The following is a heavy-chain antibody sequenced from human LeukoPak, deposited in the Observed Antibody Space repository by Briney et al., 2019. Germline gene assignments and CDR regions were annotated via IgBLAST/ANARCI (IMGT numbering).Heavy chain of an antibody. CDR2: LSKSGNT. Sequence: PSETLSLTCTASGCSISDYYWSWIRLPPGKGLEWIGYLSKSGNTNYSPSLKSRVTIFGDTSKNQFFLKLSSVTAADTPVYYCERARYVNRFHAFYICGQGTLVTVSS. V-gene: IGHV4-59*01. CDR1: GCSISDYY. J-gene: IGHJ3*02. CDR3: ERARYVNRFHAFYI. D-gene: IGHD3-9*01.